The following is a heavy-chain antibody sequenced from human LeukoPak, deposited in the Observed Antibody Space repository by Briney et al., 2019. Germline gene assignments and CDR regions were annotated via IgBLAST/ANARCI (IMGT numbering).Heavy chain of an antibody. Sequence: QPGGSLGLSWAASGFTVSSNYMSWVRQAPGKGLEWVSAISGSGGSTYYADSVKGRFTISRDNSKNTLYLQMNSLRAEDTAVYYCASLKYSRLFDYWGQGTLVTVSS. D-gene: IGHD1-26*01. CDR2: ISGSGGST. CDR3: ASLKYSRLFDY. J-gene: IGHJ4*02. CDR1: GFTVSSNY. V-gene: IGHV3-23*01.